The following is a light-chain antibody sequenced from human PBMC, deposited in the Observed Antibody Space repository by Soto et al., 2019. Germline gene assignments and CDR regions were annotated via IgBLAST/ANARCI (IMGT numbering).Light chain of an antibody. V-gene: IGKV1-39*01. CDR2: AAS. CDR3: QQIYSTPQT. CDR1: QSIISY. Sequence: DIQMTQSPSSLSASVGDRVTITCRASQSIISYLNWYQQKPGKAPKLLIYAASSLQSGVPSRFSGSGSGTAFTLTISSLQPEGFATYYCQQIYSTPQTFGQGTKVEIK. J-gene: IGKJ1*01.